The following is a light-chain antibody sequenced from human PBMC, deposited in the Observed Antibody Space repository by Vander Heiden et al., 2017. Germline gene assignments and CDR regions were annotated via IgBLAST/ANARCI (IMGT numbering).Light chain of an antibody. CDR2: GAS. Sequence: EIVMTQSPATLSVSPGERATLSCRASQSVSSNLAWYQQNPGQAPRLLIYGASTRATGIPDRFSGSGSGTEFTLTISSLQSEDFAVYYWQQDNNSHSFGQGTQLEIK. V-gene: IGKV3-15*01. CDR1: QSVSSN. CDR3: QQDNNSHS. J-gene: IGKJ5*01.